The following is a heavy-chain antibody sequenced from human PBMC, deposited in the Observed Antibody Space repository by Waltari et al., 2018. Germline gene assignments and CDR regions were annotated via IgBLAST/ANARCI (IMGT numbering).Heavy chain of an antibody. V-gene: IGHV3-7*01. CDR3: SKSLDV. CDR1: GFTFSNSW. Sequence: EVQMVESGGGLVQPGGSVRLSCAASGFTFSNSWMDWVRQAPGKGLEWIANIKPDGSEKNYVDSVKGRFTISRDNTKNSLYLQMNSLRAEDTAVYYCSKSLDVWGPGTSVTVSS. J-gene: IGHJ6*02. CDR2: IKPDGSEK.